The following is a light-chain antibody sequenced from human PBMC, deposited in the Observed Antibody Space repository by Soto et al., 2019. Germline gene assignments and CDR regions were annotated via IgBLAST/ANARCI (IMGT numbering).Light chain of an antibody. CDR2: AAS. Sequence: DIQMTQSPSSLSASVGDSVTITCRASQDISNYLAWFQQRPGKPPKLLIYAASTLESGVPSRFSGGRSGTDFTLSISSLQPEDVATFYCQQSYSTPITFGQGTRLEIK. J-gene: IGKJ5*01. CDR1: QDISNY. V-gene: IGKV1-27*01. CDR3: QQSYSTPIT.